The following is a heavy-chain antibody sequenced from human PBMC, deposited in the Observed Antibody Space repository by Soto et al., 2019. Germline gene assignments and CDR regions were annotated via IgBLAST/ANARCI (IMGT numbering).Heavy chain of an antibody. J-gene: IGHJ5*02. D-gene: IGHD5-18*01. CDR1: GGSFSGYY. V-gene: IGHV4-34*01. CDR3: ARDRGYSYGYSLGRYNWFDP. Sequence: SETLSLTCAVYGGSFSGYYWSWIRQPPGKGLEWIGEINHSGSTNYNPSLKSRVTISVDTSKNQFSLKLSSVTAADTAVYYCARDRGYSYGYSLGRYNWFDPWGQGTLVTVS. CDR2: INHSGST.